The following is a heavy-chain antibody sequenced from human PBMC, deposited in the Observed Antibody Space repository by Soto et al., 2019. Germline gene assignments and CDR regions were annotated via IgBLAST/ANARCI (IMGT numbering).Heavy chain of an antibody. D-gene: IGHD2-21*02. CDR1: GFTFSSDW. Sequence: GGSLRLSCAASGFTFSSDWMHWFRQAPGKGLVWVSRIDSAGRTTTYADSVKGRFTISRDNSKNTLYLQMNGLGAEDTALYYCARWFTGGNFDYFDYWGQGTQVTVSS. V-gene: IGHV3-74*01. J-gene: IGHJ4*02. CDR3: ARWFTGGNFDYFDY. CDR2: IDSAGRTT.